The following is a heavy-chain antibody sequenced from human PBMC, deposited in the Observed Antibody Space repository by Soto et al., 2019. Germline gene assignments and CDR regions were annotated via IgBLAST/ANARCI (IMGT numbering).Heavy chain of an antibody. Sequence: PAGSLRLSCAASGFTFSSYSMNWVRQAPGQGLEWVSSISSSSSYTYYADSVKGRFTISRDNAKNSLYLQMNSLRAEDTAVYYCARDVDPEAPWGQGTLVTAPQ. CDR2: ISSSSSYT. CDR3: ARDVDPEAP. D-gene: IGHD5-12*01. CDR1: GFTFSSYS. J-gene: IGHJ5*02. V-gene: IGHV3-21*01.